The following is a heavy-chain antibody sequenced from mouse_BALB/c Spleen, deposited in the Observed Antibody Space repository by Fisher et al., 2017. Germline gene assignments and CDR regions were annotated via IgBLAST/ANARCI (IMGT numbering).Heavy chain of an antibody. CDR3: ARDYYGSSWYFDV. J-gene: IGHJ1*01. V-gene: IGHV5-6-5*01. Sequence: RFTISRDNARNILFLQMSSLKSEDTAMYYCARDYYGSSWYFDVWGAGTTVTVSS. D-gene: IGHD1-1*01.